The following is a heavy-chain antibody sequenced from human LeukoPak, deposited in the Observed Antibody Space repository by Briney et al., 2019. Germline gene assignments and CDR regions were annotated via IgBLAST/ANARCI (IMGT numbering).Heavy chain of an antibody. Sequence: SQPLSLTCAISGDSVSSYDATWNWIRQSPSRGLEWLGRTYYRSKWGNDYAVSVKSRITINPDTSKNQFSLHLNSVTPEDTAVYYCARVSSRAFDVWGQGTTVTVSP. J-gene: IGHJ3*01. CDR2: TYYRSKWGN. CDR3: ARVSSRAFDV. V-gene: IGHV6-1*01. CDR1: GDSVSSYDAT. D-gene: IGHD6-6*01.